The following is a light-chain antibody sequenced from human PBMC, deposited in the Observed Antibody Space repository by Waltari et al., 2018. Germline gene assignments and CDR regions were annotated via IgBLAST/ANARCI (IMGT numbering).Light chain of an antibody. CDR3: SSYMDTTALEL. CDR2: DVT. Sequence: QSALTQPASVSGSPGQSIAISCTGPSSDIGSYNYVPWYQQHPGKAPKRIIFDVTNRPSGVSNRFSGSKSGNTASLIISGLQGEDEADYYCSSYMDTTALELFGGGTSLTVL. J-gene: IGLJ2*01. CDR1: SSDIGSYNY. V-gene: IGLV2-14*03.